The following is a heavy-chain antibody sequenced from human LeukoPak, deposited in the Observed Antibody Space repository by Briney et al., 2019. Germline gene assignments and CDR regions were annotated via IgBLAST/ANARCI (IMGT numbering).Heavy chain of an antibody. Sequence: GASLRLSCAASGFTFSSYAMNWVRQAPGKGLEWVSAISGSGGSTYYADSVKGRFTISRDNSKNTLYLQMNSLRAEDTAVYYCAKNLRVYYSDYWGQGTLVTVSS. D-gene: IGHD4-17*01. CDR3: AKNLRVYYSDY. CDR1: GFTFSSYA. V-gene: IGHV3-23*01. CDR2: ISGSGGST. J-gene: IGHJ4*02.